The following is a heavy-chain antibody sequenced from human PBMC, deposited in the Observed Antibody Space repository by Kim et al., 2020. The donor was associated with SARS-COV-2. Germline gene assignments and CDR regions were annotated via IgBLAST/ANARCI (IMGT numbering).Heavy chain of an antibody. CDR1: GFNFSAYW. CDR3: ARGVTN. CDR2: IKSDGSEA. Sequence: GGSLRLSCEGSGFNFSAYWMNWIRRAPGMGLEWVGNIKSDGSEAFYVDAVKGRFTISRDNAKKSLYLQMNSLRDEDTAVYYCARGVTNWGPGTLVTVSS. V-gene: IGHV3-7*01. J-gene: IGHJ4*02. D-gene: IGHD2-21*02.